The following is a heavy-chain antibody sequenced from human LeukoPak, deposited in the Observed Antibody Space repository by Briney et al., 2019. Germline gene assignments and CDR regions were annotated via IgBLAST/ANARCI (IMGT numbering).Heavy chain of an antibody. CDR2: IYTSWST. J-gene: IGHJ4*02. CDR3: ARDALHYFDTSGYFSDF. D-gene: IGHD3-22*01. CDR1: GGSISSYY. Sequence: SETLSLTCTVSGGSISSYYWGWIRQPAGKGLELIGRIYTSWSTNYNPSLKSRVTMSVDTSKNQFSLRLNSVTAADTAVYYCARDALHYFDTSGYFSDFWGQGTLVTVSS. V-gene: IGHV4-4*07.